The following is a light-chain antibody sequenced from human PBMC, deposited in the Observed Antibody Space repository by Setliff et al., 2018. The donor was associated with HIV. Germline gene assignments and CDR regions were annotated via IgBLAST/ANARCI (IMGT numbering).Light chain of an antibody. Sequence: QSVLTQPASVSGSPGQSIIISCTGTSNDVGDNNYVSWYQQHPVKAPKFIIYEVSIRPSGVSTRFSGSKSGNTASLTISGLQAEDEADYYCISYTVNNSPLYVLGSGTKVTVL. CDR1: SNDVGDNNY. CDR3: ISYTVNNSPLYV. CDR2: EVS. V-gene: IGLV2-14*01. J-gene: IGLJ1*01.